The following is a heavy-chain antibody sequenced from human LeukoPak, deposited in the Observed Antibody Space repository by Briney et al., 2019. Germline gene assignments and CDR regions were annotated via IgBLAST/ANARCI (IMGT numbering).Heavy chain of an antibody. CDR1: RFTFSSYE. CDR3: ARDWGNWNYDY. Sequence: GGSLRLSCATSRFTFSSYEMNWVRQAPGKGLEWVSLISSGGSTYYADSVRDRFTISRDNSKNTLYLQMNNLRAEDTAVYYCARDWGNWNYDYWGQGSLVTVSS. J-gene: IGHJ4*02. D-gene: IGHD1-7*01. V-gene: IGHV3-66*01. CDR2: ISSGGST.